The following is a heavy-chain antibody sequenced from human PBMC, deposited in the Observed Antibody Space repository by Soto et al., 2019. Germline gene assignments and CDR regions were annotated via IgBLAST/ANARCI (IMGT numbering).Heavy chain of an antibody. CDR2: INHSGST. CDR3: ARALVVAATPSGWFDP. D-gene: IGHD2-15*01. J-gene: IGHJ5*02. Sequence: QVQLQQWGAGLLKPSETLCLTCAVYGGSFSGYYWSWIRQPPGKGLEWIGEINHSGSTNYNPSLKSRVTISVDTSKNQFSLKLSSATAADTAVYYCARALVVAATPSGWFDPWGQGTLVTVSS. CDR1: GGSFSGYY. V-gene: IGHV4-34*01.